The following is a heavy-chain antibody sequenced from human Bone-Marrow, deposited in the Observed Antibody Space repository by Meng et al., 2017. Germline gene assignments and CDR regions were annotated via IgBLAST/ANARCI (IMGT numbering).Heavy chain of an antibody. J-gene: IGHJ4*02. CDR1: GGSFSDYY. CDR2: INHSGST. V-gene: IGHV4-34*01. D-gene: IGHD4-11*01. CDR3: ARGPTTMAHDFDY. Sequence: QVQLQQWGAGLLKLSETLSLTCVVSGGSFSDYYWSWIRQPPGKGLEWIGEINHSGSTNYNPSLESRATISVDTSQNNLSLKLSSVTAADSAVYYCARGPTTMAHDFDYWGQGTLVTVSS.